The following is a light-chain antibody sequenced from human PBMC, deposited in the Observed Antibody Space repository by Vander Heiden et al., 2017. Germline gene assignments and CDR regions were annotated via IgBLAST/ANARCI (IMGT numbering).Light chain of an antibody. CDR3: AAWDDSLNGYV. V-gene: IGLV1-44*01. CDR2: SNN. J-gene: IGLJ1*01. CDR1: SSNIGSNT. Sequence: QSVLTQPPSASGTPGPRVTISCSGSSSNIGSNTVNWYQQLPGTAPKLLIDSNNQRPSGVPDRFSGSKSGTSASLAISGLQSEDEADYYCAAWDDSLNGYVFGTGTKVTVL.